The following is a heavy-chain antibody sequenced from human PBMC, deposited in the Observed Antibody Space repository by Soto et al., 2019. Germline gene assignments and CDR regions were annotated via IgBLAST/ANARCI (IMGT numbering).Heavy chain of an antibody. CDR1: RFSFSNYA. CDR3: STDPNGDYIGAFDN. J-gene: IGHJ3*02. Sequence: EVQLLESGGRLVPPGGSLRLSCAGSRFSFSNYAMTWARQAPGEGLEWVSSITGSGGGTTYADSVKGRFTISRDNSKNILYLQMDSLRADDMAVYYCSTDPNGDYIGAFDNWGQGTMVTVSS. CDR2: ITGSGGGT. V-gene: IGHV3-23*01. D-gene: IGHD4-17*01.